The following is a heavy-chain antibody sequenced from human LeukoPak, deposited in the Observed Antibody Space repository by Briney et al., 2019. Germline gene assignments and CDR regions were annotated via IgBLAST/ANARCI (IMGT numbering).Heavy chain of an antibody. CDR2: IKQDGSEK. J-gene: IGHJ4*02. D-gene: IGHD6-13*01. CDR3: ARVGHIAAAGTYDY. CDR1: GFTFSYYW. Sequence: GGSLRLSCAASGFTFSYYWMGWVRQAPGKGLEWVANIKQDGSEKYYVDSVRGRFTISRDNAKNSLYLQMNSMRAEDTAVYYCARVGHIAAAGTYDYWGQGTLVTVSS. V-gene: IGHV3-7*04.